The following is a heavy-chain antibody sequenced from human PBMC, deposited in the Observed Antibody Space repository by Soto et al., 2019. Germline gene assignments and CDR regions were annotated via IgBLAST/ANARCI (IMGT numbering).Heavy chain of an antibody. CDR1: GYTFTSYY. V-gene: IGHV1-46*01. CDR2: INPSGGST. D-gene: IGHD3-22*01. J-gene: IGHJ6*02. Sequence: ASVKVSCKASGYTFTSYYMHWVRQAPGQGLEWVGIINPSGGSTSYAQKFQGRVTMTRDTSTSTVYMELSSLRSEDTAVYYCAREKRYKYYDSSGYYLVGWVPDVWGQGTTVTVSS. CDR3: AREKRYKYYDSSGYYLVGWVPDV.